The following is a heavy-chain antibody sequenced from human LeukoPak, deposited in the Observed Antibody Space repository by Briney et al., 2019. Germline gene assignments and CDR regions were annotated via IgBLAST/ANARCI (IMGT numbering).Heavy chain of an antibody. V-gene: IGHV4-39*01. CDR2: IYYSGST. CDR3: ARRETTWELDY. Sequence: SETLSLTCTVSGGSISSSSYYWGWIRQPPGKGLEWIGSIYYSGSTYYNPSLKSRVTISVDTSKNQFSLKLSSVTAADTAVYYGARRETTWELDYWGQGTLVAVSS. CDR1: GGSISSSSYY. J-gene: IGHJ4*02. D-gene: IGHD4-17*01.